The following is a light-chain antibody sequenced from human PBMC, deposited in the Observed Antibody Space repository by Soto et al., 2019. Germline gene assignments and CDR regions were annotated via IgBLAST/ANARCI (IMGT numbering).Light chain of an antibody. CDR1: QSVSSSY. J-gene: IGKJ1*01. V-gene: IGKV3-15*01. Sequence: ESVLTHSRGTVSFSRGERATLSCRASQSVSSSYLAWYQQKPGQAPRLLIYDASTRATGIPARFSGSGSGTDFTITISVLQSEDFAVYYCQQYNNWPQTFGQGTKVDI. CDR3: QQYNNWPQT. CDR2: DAS.